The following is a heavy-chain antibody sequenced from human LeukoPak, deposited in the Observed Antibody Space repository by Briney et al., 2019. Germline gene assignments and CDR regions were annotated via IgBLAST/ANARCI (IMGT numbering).Heavy chain of an antibody. V-gene: IGHV3-23*01. CDR1: GFAFSTYA. Sequence: GGSLRLSCAASGFAFSTYAMTWVRQAPGKGLEWVSAISGSGGSTYYADSVKGRFTISRDNSKNTLYLQMNSLRAEDTAVYYCAKGMTGGGYWGQGTLVTVSS. J-gene: IGHJ4*02. CDR3: AKGMTGGGY. CDR2: ISGSGGST. D-gene: IGHD1-14*01.